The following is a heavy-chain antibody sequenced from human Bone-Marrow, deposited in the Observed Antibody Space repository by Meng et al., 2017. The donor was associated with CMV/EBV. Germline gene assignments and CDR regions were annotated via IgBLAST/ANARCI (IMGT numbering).Heavy chain of an antibody. CDR1: GYTFTGYY. V-gene: IGHV1-2*02. D-gene: IGHD4-17*01. CDR2: INPNSGGT. J-gene: IGHJ5*02. Sequence: ASFKVSCKASGYTFTGYYMNRVRQAPGQGLEWMGWINPNSGGTNYAQKFQGRVTMTRDTSISTAYMELSRLRSDDMAVYYCATAFNPNYGDYLSFSFDPWGQGTLVTVSS. CDR3: ATAFNPNYGDYLSFSFDP.